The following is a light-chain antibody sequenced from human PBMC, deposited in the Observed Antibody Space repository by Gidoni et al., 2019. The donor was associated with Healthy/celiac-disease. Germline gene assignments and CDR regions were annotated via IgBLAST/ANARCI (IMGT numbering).Light chain of an antibody. Sequence: AIQMTQSPSSLSASVGDRVTITCRASQGIRNNLGWYQQKPGKAPKLLIYAASSLQSGVPSRFSGSGSGTDFTLTISSLQPEDFATYYCLQDYNYPYTFGQXTQLEIK. CDR1: QGIRNN. CDR2: AAS. CDR3: LQDYNYPYT. V-gene: IGKV1-6*01. J-gene: IGKJ2*01.